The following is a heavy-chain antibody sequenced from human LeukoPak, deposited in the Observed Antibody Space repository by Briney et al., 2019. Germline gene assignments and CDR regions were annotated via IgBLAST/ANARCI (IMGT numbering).Heavy chain of an antibody. Sequence: SVKVSCKASGGTFSSYAISWVRQAPGQGLEWMGGIIPIFATANYAQKFQGRVTITADESTSTAYMELSSLRSEDTAVYYCARVFHDSSGYYPYYFDYWGQGTLVTVSS. V-gene: IGHV1-69*13. CDR2: IIPIFATA. D-gene: IGHD3-22*01. CDR3: ARVFHDSSGYYPYYFDY. CDR1: GGTFSSYA. J-gene: IGHJ4*02.